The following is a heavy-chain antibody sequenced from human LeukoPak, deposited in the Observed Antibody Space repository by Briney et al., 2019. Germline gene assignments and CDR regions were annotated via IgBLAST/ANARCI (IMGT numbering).Heavy chain of an antibody. CDR1: GYTFTGYY. V-gene: IGHV1-2*02. J-gene: IGHJ4*02. D-gene: IGHD5-12*01. CDR2: INPNSGGT. Sequence: GASVKVSCKASGYTFTGYYLHWVRQAPGQGLEWMGWINPNSGGTNYAQKFQGRVTMTRDTSISTAYMELSRLRSDDTAVYYCARVVATLDVTFDYWGQGTLLTVSS. CDR3: ARVVATLDVTFDY.